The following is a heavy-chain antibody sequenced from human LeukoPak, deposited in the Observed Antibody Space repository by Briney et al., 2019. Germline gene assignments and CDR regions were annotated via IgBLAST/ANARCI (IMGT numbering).Heavy chain of an antibody. CDR2: ISSSSNYI. Sequence: GSLRLSCAASGFTFSSYEMNWVRQAPGKGLEWVSSISSSSNYIYYADSMKGRFTISRDNAKNSLYLQMSSLRPEDTAVYYCATGENYYGSGSYHRDDYWGQGTLVTVSS. CDR3: ATGENYYGSGSYHRDDY. J-gene: IGHJ4*02. D-gene: IGHD3-10*01. V-gene: IGHV3-21*01. CDR1: GFTFSSYE.